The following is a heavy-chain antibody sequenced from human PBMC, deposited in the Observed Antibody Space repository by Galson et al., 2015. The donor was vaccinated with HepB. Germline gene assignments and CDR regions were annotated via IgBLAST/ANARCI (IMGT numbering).Heavy chain of an antibody. V-gene: IGHV4-4*02. D-gene: IGHD6-19*01. CDR1: GGSISSSNW. CDR2: IYHSGST. CDR3: ARVGPVESVPGSFDY. J-gene: IGHJ4*02. Sequence: SETLSLTCAVSGGSISSSNWWSWVRQPPGKGLEWIGEIYHSGSTNYNPSLKSRVTISVDKSKNQFSLKLSSVTAADTAVYYCARVGPVESVPGSFDYWGQGTLVTVSS.